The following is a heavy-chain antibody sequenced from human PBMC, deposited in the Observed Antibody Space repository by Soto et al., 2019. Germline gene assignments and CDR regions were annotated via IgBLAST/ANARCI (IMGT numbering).Heavy chain of an antibody. J-gene: IGHJ3*01. V-gene: IGHV1-18*01. CDR1: GGTSSSYA. CDR2: ISVYNGDT. CDR3: ARDRRDSVADRRSFDV. D-gene: IGHD1-26*01. Sequence: ASVKVSCKASGGTSSSYAISWVRQAPGQGLEYMGWISVYNGDTNYAQKLQGRVTMTTDTSTSTAYMELRSLRSDDTAIYYCARDRRDSVADRRSFDVWGQGTMVTVSS.